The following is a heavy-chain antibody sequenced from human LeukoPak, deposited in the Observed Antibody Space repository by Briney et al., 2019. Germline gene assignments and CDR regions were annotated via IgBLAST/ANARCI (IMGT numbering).Heavy chain of an antibody. CDR1: GFTFSSYA. CDR3: AKACCSSTSCYADY. D-gene: IGHD2-2*01. V-gene: IGHV3-23*01. Sequence: GGSLRLSCAASGFTFSSYAMSWVRQAPGKGLEWVSAISGSGGSTYYADSVKGRFTISRDNSKNTLYLQMNSLRAEDTAVYYCAKACCSSTSCYADYWGQGTLVTVSS. CDR2: ISGSGGST. J-gene: IGHJ4*02.